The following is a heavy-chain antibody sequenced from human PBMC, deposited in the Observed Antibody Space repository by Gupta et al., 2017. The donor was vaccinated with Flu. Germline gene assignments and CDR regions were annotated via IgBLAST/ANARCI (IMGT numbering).Heavy chain of an antibody. CDR3: ALHWGSGWYFDL. Sequence: QVPLVESGGGVVQPGTSLSLSCEASGLTFSNHVMHWVRQAPGKGLEWVTLLSTDGSNAYYADSVKGRFTISRDNSKNTLYLQMRSLSPDDTAVYYCALHWGSGWYFDLWGRGTLVTVSS. CDR1: GLTFSNHV. D-gene: IGHD7-27*01. CDR2: LSTDGSNA. J-gene: IGHJ2*01. V-gene: IGHV3-30*03.